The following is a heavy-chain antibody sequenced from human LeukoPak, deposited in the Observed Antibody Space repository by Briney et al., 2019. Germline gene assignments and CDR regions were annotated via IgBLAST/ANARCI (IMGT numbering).Heavy chain of an antibody. CDR3: ARVIDGGKGVFDY. CDR1: GYTFTGYY. Sequence: ASVKVSCKASGYTFTGYYMHWVRQAPGQGLEWMGWINPNSGGTNYAQKFQGRVTMTRDTSISTAYMELSRLRSDDTAVYYCARVIDGGKGVFDYWGQGTLVTVSS. J-gene: IGHJ4*02. CDR2: INPNSGGT. D-gene: IGHD4-23*01. V-gene: IGHV1-2*02.